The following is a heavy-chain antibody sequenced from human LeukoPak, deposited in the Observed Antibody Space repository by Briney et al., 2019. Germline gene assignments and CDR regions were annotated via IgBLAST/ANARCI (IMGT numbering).Heavy chain of an antibody. CDR2: LQSVGNT. Sequence: GGSLRLSCAASGFSVRSKYMSWVRQAPGKGLKWVSVLQSVGNTFYADSVKGRFSISRDRSKNTVYLQMDSLRAEDTAVYYCARDAEGEEQMATTYFDLWGQGTLVVVSS. CDR1: GFSVRSKY. V-gene: IGHV3-53*01. D-gene: IGHD5-24*01. CDR3: ARDAEGEEQMATTYFDL. J-gene: IGHJ4*02.